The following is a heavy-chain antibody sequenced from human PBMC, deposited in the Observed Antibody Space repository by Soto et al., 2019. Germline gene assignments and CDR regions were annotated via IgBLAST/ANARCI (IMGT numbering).Heavy chain of an antibody. Sequence: SQTLSLTCAISGDSVSSNSAAWTWIRQSPSRGLEWLGRTYYRSKWYNDYAVSVKSRITINPDTPKNQFSLQLNSVTPEDTAVYYCARGLGGYSYGSPPPGYDLDVWCQGTTVTVSS. D-gene: IGHD5-18*01. CDR2: TYYRSKWYN. J-gene: IGHJ6*02. CDR3: ARGLGGYSYGSPPPGYDLDV. V-gene: IGHV6-1*01. CDR1: GDSVSSNSAA.